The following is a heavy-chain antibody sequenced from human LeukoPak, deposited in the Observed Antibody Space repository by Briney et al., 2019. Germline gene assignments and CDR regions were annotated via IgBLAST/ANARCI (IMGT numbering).Heavy chain of an antibody. J-gene: IGHJ4*02. CDR2: ISYDGSNK. D-gene: IGHD3-22*01. CDR3: ARDYYDSSGFDY. V-gene: IGHV3-30-3*01. CDR1: GFTFSSYA. Sequence: AGGSLRLSCAASGFTFSSYAMHWVRQAPGKGLEWVAVISYDGSNKYYADSVKGRFTISRDNSRNTLYLQMNSLRAEDTAVYYCARDYYDSSGFDYWGQGTLVTVPS.